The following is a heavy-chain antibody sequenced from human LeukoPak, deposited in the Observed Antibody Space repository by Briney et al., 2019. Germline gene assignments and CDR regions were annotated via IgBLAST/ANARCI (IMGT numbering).Heavy chain of an antibody. CDR3: ARESRVGADGVGFDY. D-gene: IGHD3-10*01. CDR2: INPSGGST. J-gene: IGHJ4*02. V-gene: IGHV1-46*01. Sequence: ASVKVSCKASGYTFTSYYMHWVRQAPGQGLEWMGIINPSGGSTNYAQKFQGRVTMTRDTSTSTVYMELSSLRSEDTAVYYCARESRVGADGVGFDYWGQGTLVTVSS. CDR1: GYTFTSYY.